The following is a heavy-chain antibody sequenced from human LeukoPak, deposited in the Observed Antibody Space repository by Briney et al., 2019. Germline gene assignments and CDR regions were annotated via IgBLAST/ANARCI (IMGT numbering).Heavy chain of an antibody. D-gene: IGHD2-2*01. J-gene: IGHJ5*02. CDR1: GFTFSSYS. V-gene: IGHV3-21*01. CDR3: ARSPARGWFDP. CDR2: ISSSSSYI. Sequence: GGSLRLSCAASGFTFSSYSMNWVRQAPGKGLEWVSSISSSSSYIYYADSVEGRFTISRDNAKNSLYLQMNSLRVEDTAVYYCARSPARGWFDPWGQGTLVTVSS.